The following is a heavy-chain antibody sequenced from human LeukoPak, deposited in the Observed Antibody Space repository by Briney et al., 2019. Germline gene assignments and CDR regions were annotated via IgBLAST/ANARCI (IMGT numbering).Heavy chain of an antibody. V-gene: IGHV3-9*01. CDR1: GFTFDDYA. D-gene: IGHD6-6*01. Sequence: GGSLRLSCAASGFTFDDYAMHWVRHAPGKGLEWVSGISWNSGSIGYADSVKGRFTISRDSAKNSLYLQMNSLRAEDTALYYCAKGYSSSSGGLFDYWGQGTLVTVSS. CDR2: ISWNSGSI. CDR3: AKGYSSSSGGLFDY. J-gene: IGHJ4*02.